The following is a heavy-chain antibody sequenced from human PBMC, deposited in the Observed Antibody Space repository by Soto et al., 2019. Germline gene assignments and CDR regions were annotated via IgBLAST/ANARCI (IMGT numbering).Heavy chain of an antibody. V-gene: IGHV4-30-4*01. Sequence: PSETLSLTCPVSGGSISSGNYYWSWIRQPPGKGLEWIGYIYYTGDTYYNSSLKSRVTISIDTSKNQFSLKLNSVTAADTAVYYCARGVYSEKYGLDVWGQGTKVTVSS. D-gene: IGHD2-21*01. CDR2: IYYTGDT. CDR1: GGSISSGNYY. J-gene: IGHJ6*02. CDR3: ARGVYSEKYGLDV.